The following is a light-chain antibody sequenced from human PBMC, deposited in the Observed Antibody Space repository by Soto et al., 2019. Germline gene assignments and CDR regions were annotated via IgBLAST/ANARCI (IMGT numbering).Light chain of an antibody. Sequence: DIQITQSPSTLSASVGDRVTITCRASQSIGTGLAWYQQKPGKDNNLLIYAASRLQSGVKSRFSGSGSGTDFTLNIRSMKTEELATYYCKKSYSFPIPVGQGKRREIK. J-gene: IGKJ5*01. CDR2: AAS. CDR1: QSIGTG. CDR3: KKSYSFPIP. V-gene: IGKV1-39*01.